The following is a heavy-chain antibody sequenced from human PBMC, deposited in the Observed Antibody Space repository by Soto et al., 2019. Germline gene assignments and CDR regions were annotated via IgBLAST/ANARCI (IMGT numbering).Heavy chain of an antibody. CDR1: GGSISSYY. Sequence: QVQLQESGPGLVKPSETLSLTCTVSGGSISSYYWSWIRQPPGKGLEWIGYIYYSGSTNYNPSLQGRVTISVDTSKNQFALKLSSVSAADTAMYYCARGGYSYDYYFDYWGQGTLVTVSS. CDR2: IYYSGST. D-gene: IGHD5-18*01. J-gene: IGHJ4*02. CDR3: ARGGYSYDYYFDY. V-gene: IGHV4-59*01.